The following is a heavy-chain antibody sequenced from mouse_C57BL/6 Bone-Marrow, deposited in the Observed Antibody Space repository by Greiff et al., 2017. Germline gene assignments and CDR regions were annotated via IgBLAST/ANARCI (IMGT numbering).Heavy chain of an antibody. CDR1: GYTFTSYW. V-gene: IGHV1-55*01. CDR3: SRSCPLGLIFDN. J-gene: IGHJ2*01. CDR2: IYPTSGRT. D-gene: IGHD4-1*01. Sequence: QVQLKQPGAELVKPGASVKMSCKASGYTFTSYWITWVKQRPGQGLEWIGDIYPTSGRTNYNEKFKGKAILTVDPSSNTPYLQRSSLTSEDSAVFYSSRSCPLGLIFDNWCQGTTLTVSS.